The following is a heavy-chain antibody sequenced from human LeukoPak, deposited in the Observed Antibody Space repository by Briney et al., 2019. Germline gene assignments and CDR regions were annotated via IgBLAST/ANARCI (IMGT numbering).Heavy chain of an antibody. CDR1: GGSISSYY. J-gene: IGHJ4*02. V-gene: IGHV4-59*08. Sequence: SETLTLTCTVSGGSISSYYWSWIRQPPGKGLEWIGYIYYSGSTNYNPSLKSRVTISVDTSKNQFSLKLSSVTAADTAVYYCARLLAAAYFDYWGQGTLVTVSS. D-gene: IGHD6-13*01. CDR2: IYYSGST. CDR3: ARLLAAAYFDY.